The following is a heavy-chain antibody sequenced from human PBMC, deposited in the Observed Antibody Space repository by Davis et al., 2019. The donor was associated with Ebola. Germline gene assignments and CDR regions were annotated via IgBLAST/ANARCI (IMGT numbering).Heavy chain of an antibody. CDR3: AREIANGHHGMDV. Sequence: WGSLRLSCEASGFTFSDYWMTWVRQAPGKGLEWVANINQYGGEEYYVDSGKGRFTISRDNAKNSLHLHLHSVTAEDTAIYYCAREIANGHHGMDVWGQGTTITVAS. J-gene: IGHJ6*02. V-gene: IGHV3-7*01. CDR1: GFTFSDYW. D-gene: IGHD2-8*01. CDR2: INQYGGEE.